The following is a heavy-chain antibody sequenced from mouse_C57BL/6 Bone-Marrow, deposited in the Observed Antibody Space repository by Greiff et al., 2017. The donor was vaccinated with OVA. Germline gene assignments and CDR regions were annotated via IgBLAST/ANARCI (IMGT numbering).Heavy chain of an antibody. J-gene: IGHJ3*01. CDR1: GYTFTSYW. CDR3: ARVPWFAY. V-gene: IGHV1-69*01. CDR2: IDPSDSYT. Sequence: QVQLKQPGAELVMPGASVKLSCKASGYTFTSYWMHWVKQRPGQGLEWIGEIDPSDSYTNYNQKFKGKSTLTVDKSSSTAYMQLSSLTSEDSAVYYCARVPWFAYWGQGTLVTVSA.